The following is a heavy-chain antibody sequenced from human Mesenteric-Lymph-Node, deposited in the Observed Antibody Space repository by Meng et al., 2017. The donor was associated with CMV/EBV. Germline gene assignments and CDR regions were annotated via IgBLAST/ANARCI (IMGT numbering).Heavy chain of an antibody. D-gene: IGHD2-2*01. V-gene: IGHV3-21*01. Sequence: GGSLRLSCAPSGFSFSAYSMNWVRQAPGKGLEWVSSIRSNGINKYYADSVKGRFTISRDNAKDSLYLQMNSLRAEDTAVYYCARGIVVVPAAPPNWFDPWGQGTLVTVSS. CDR3: ARGIVVVPAAPPNWFDP. CDR1: GFSFSAYS. J-gene: IGHJ5*02. CDR2: IRSNGINK.